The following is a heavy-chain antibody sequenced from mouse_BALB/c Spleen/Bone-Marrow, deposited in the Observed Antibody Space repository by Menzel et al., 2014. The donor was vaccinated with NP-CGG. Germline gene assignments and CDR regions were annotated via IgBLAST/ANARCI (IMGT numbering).Heavy chain of an antibody. CDR3: ARYYYGSSLFDY. Sequence: EVQLQQSGAELVEPGASVKLSCTASGFNIKDAYMHWVKQGPEQGLEWIGRIDPANGNTKYDPKLQGKATITADTSSNTAYLQLSSLTSEDTAVYYCARYYYGSSLFDYWGQGTTLTVSS. D-gene: IGHD1-1*01. J-gene: IGHJ2*01. V-gene: IGHV14-3*02. CDR2: IDPANGNT. CDR1: GFNIKDAY.